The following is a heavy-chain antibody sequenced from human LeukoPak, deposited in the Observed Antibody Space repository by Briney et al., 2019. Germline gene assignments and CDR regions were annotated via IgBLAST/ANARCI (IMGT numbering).Heavy chain of an antibody. D-gene: IGHD5-24*01. CDR2: IYYTGST. CDR1: GGSFSGYY. CDR3: ARGSMRWLHRGAFDI. V-gene: IGHV4-34*01. J-gene: IGHJ3*02. Sequence: SETLSLTCAVYGGSFSGYYWSWIRQPPGKGLEWIGYIYYTGSTNYNPSLKSRVTISVDTSKNQFSLKLSSVTAADTAVYYCARGSMRWLHRGAFDIWGQGTMVTVSS.